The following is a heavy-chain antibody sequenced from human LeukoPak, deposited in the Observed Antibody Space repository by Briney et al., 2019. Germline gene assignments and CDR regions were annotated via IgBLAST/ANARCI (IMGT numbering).Heavy chain of an antibody. D-gene: IGHD3-9*01. V-gene: IGHV4-34*01. CDR1: GGSFSGYY. CDR3: ARGQGGPILTGYYTYYFDY. J-gene: IGHJ4*02. CDR2: INHSGST. Sequence: SETLSLTCAVYGGSFSGYYWSWIRQPPGKGLEWIGEINHSGSTNYNPSLKSRVTISVDTSKNQFSLKLSSVTAADTAVYYCARGQGGPILTGYYTYYFDYWGQGTLVTVYS.